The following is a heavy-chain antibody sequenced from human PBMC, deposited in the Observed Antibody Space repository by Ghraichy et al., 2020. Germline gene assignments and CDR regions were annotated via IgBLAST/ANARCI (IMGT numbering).Heavy chain of an antibody. D-gene: IGHD4-23*01. CDR3: ARGSTVVRFFYYDGMDV. V-gene: IGHV3-48*02. CDR2: ITSSSRSK. Sequence: GGSLRLSCVGSGFTFSSYSMNWVRQSPGKGLEWVSYITSSSRSKFYADSVKGRFTISRDNAHNSLYLQMNSLRDEDTAVYYCARGSTVVRFFYYDGMDVWGQGTTVTVSS. J-gene: IGHJ6*02. CDR1: GFTFSSYS.